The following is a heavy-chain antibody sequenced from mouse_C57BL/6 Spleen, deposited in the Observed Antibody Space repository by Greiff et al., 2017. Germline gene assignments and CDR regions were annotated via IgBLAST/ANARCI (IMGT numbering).Heavy chain of an antibody. J-gene: IGHJ4*01. V-gene: IGHV1-82*01. CDR3: ARGPSSIYYRNYEGAMDY. CDR2: IYPGDGDT. Sequence: QVQLQQSGPELVKPGASVKISCKASGYAFSSSWMNWVKQRPGKGLEWIGRIYPGDGDTNYNGKFKGKATLTADKSSSTAYKQLSSLPSGDPAVYCCARGPSSIYYRNYEGAMDYWGQGTSVTVSS. D-gene: IGHD2-1*01. CDR1: GYAFSSSW.